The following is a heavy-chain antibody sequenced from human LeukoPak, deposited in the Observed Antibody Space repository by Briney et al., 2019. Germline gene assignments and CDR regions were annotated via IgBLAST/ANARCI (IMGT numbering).Heavy chain of an antibody. J-gene: IGHJ3*02. D-gene: IGHD4-23*01. V-gene: IGHV4-4*07. CDR2: IYTSGST. CDR1: GGSISSYY. Sequence: PSETLSLTCTVSGGSISSYYWSWIRQPAGKGLEWIGRIYTSGSTNYNPSLKSRVTISVDTSKNQFSLKLSSVTAADTAVYYCARPLYGGGNSGIGGSDAFDIWGQGTMVTVSS. CDR3: ARPLYGGGNSGIGGSDAFDI.